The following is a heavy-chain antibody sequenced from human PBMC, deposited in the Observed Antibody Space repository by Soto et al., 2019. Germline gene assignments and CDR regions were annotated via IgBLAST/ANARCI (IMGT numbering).Heavy chain of an antibody. Sequence: SETLSLTCTLSGDSINTYYWGWIRQPPGKGLEWIGYFYYTGSTNYNPSLKSRITISVDTSMNQFSLKLSSVTAADTAIYYCAMGRGTPFDYWGQGTLVTVSS. CDR3: AMGRGTPFDY. CDR1: GDSINTYY. J-gene: IGHJ4*02. V-gene: IGHV4-59*01. CDR2: FYYTGST. D-gene: IGHD3-10*01.